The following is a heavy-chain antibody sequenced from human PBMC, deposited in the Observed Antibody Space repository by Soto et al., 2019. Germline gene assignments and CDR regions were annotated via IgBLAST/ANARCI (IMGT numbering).Heavy chain of an antibody. CDR1: GYSFTSYW. Sequence: PGESLKISCKGSGYSFTSYWIGWVRQMPGKGLEWMGIIYPGDSDTRYSPSFQGQVTISADKSISTAYLQWSSLKASDTAMYYCARLEDIVVVPAAMPNDAFDIWGQGTMVPVSS. CDR2: IYPGDSDT. CDR3: ARLEDIVVVPAAMPNDAFDI. D-gene: IGHD2-2*01. V-gene: IGHV5-51*01. J-gene: IGHJ3*02.